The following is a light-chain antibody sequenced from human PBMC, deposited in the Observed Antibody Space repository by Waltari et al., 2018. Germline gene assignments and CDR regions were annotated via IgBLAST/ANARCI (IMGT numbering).Light chain of an antibody. V-gene: IGKV3-15*01. CDR2: DAS. CDR1: QSVSNN. Sequence: EIVLTQSPTSLSVSPGEGTTLSCRASQSVSNNLAWYQQKPGQAPRLLVYDASTRATGFPARFSGSGSGTEFTLTISSLQSEDFAVYYCQQYSDWPYTFGQGTKVEIK. CDR3: QQYSDWPYT. J-gene: IGKJ2*01.